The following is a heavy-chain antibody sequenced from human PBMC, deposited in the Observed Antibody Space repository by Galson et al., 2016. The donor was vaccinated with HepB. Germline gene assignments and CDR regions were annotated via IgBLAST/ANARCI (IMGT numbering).Heavy chain of an antibody. J-gene: IGHJ6*02. D-gene: IGHD3-10*01. V-gene: IGHV1-18*01. CDR2: ISGYNGDT. CDR1: GYTFTSYA. CDR3: ARLCYGSGRPWENDGMDL. Sequence: SVKVSCKASGYTFTSYAISWVRQAPGQGLEWMGWISGYNGDTQYAQKFHGRLTMTTDTSTRTASMELRSLRSDDTAVYYCARLCYGSGRPWENDGMDLWGQGTTVTVSS.